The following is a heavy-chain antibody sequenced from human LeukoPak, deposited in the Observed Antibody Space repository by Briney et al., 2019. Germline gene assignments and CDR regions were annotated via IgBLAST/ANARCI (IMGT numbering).Heavy chain of an antibody. J-gene: IGHJ4*02. CDR2: INPNSGGT. D-gene: IGHD4-17*01. V-gene: IGHV1-2*02. CDR1: GDTFSSYY. CDR3: ARLTTTVTSFDY. Sequence: ASVKVSCKASGDTFSSYYMHWVRQAPGQGLEWMGWINPNSGGTNYAQKFQGRVTMTRDTSISTAYMELRRLRSDDTAVYYCARLTTTVTSFDYWGQGTLVTVSS.